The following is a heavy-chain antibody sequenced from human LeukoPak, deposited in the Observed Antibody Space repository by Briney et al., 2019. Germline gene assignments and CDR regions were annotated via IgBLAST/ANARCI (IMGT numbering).Heavy chain of an antibody. J-gene: IGHJ4*02. CDR3: GGSGSYYRLDY. Sequence: GGSLRLSCAASGFTFSTYVMTWVRQAPGKGLEWVSAISGSGGSTCNADSVKGRFTLSRDNSKNTLYLQMNSLRAEDTAVYYCGGSGSYYRLDYWGQGTLVTVSS. D-gene: IGHD3-10*01. V-gene: IGHV3-23*01. CDR1: GFTFSTYV. CDR2: ISGSGGST.